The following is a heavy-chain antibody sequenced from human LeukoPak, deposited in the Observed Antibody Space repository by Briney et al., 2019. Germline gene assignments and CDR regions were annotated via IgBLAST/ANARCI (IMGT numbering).Heavy chain of an antibody. Sequence: PGGSLRLSCAASGFTFSSYAMSWVRQAPGKGLEWVSGISGSGVSTYYADSVKGRFTISRDNSKNTLYLQMNSLRAEDTAVYYCAKVGGYSYEPIDYWGQGTLVTVSS. V-gene: IGHV3-23*01. CDR2: ISGSGVST. CDR1: GFTFSSYA. CDR3: AKVGGYSYEPIDY. J-gene: IGHJ4*02. D-gene: IGHD5-18*01.